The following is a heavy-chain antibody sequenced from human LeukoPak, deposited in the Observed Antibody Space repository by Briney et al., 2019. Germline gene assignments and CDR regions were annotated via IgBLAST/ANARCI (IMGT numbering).Heavy chain of an antibody. Sequence: GGSLRLSCAASGFTFSAQYMDWVRQAPGKGLEWVGRIRSKANSYTTEYAASVKGRFTISRDYSKNLLFLKMNGLKTEARAVYYCARGGGWVGSTDGFDIWGQGTIVTVSS. D-gene: IGHD1-26*01. CDR1: GFTFSAQY. CDR3: ARGGGWVGSTDGFDI. J-gene: IGHJ3*02. V-gene: IGHV3-72*01. CDR2: IRSKANSYTT.